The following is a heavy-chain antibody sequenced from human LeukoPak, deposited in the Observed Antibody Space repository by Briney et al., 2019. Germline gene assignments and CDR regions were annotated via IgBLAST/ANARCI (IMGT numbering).Heavy chain of an antibody. CDR2: ISGSGGST. D-gene: IGHD5-18*01. V-gene: IGHV3-23*01. J-gene: IGHJ4*02. Sequence: PGGSLRLSCAASGFTFSSCAMSWVRQAPGKGLEWVSSISGSGGSTYYADSVKGLFTISRDNSKNTLYLQMNSLRAEDTAVYYCAKGATNGYSYGSSFDYWGQGTLVTVSS. CDR1: GFTFSSCA. CDR3: AKGATNGYSYGSSFDY.